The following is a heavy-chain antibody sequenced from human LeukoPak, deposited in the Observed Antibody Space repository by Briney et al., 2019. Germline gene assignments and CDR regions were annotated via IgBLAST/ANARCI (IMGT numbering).Heavy chain of an antibody. CDR3: ARDVSSSTRAFDI. CDR1: GFTLSTYE. V-gene: IGHV3-48*03. D-gene: IGHD2-8*01. Sequence: GGSLRLSCAASGFTLSTYEMTWVRQAPGKGLEWVSFISSSTSHTFYADSVKGRFTVFRDTAKNSLYLQMNNLRGEDTAVYYCARDVSSSTRAFDIWGQGTMVAVS. CDR2: ISSSTSHT. J-gene: IGHJ3*02.